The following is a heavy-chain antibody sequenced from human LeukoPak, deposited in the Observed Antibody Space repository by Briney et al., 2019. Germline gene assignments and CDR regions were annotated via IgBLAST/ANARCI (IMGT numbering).Heavy chain of an antibody. CDR3: ARSGARGVFGVVIEFDY. CDR2: IYTSRCT. CDR1: GCSISSGSYY. D-gene: IGHD3-3*01. Sequence: PSETLSLTCTVSGCSISSGSYYWSCLRQRPGKGLEWIGGIYTSRCTNYNPSLKSRVTISVATSKNQFSLKLSSGTAADTAVYYWARSGARGVFGVVIEFDYWGQGTLVTVSS. V-gene: IGHV4-61*02. J-gene: IGHJ4*02.